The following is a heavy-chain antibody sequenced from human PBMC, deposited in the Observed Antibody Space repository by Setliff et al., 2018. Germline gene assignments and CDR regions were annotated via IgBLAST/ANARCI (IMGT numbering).Heavy chain of an antibody. CDR3: ARARDTSGYFQYYFDF. J-gene: IGHJ4*02. CDR2: IYTSGST. CDR1: GGSISSYY. D-gene: IGHD3-22*01. V-gene: IGHV4-4*07. Sequence: SETLSLTCTVSGGSISSYYWSWIRQPAGKGLEWIGRIYTSGSTNYNPSLKSRVTMSVDTSKNQFSLKLSSVTAADTAVHYCARARDTSGYFQYYFDFWGQGTLVTVSS.